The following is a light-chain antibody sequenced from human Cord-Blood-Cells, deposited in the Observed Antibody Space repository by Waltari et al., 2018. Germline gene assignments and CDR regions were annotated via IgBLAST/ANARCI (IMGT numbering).Light chain of an antibody. V-gene: IGKV3-15*01. CDR3: QQYNNGPPWT. J-gene: IGKJ1*01. Sequence: EIVMTQSPATLSVSPGERATLSCRASQSVSSNLAWYQQKPGQAPRLLIYGASTRATGIPARVSGSGSGTGFTLTISSLQSEDFAVYYCQQYNNGPPWTFGQGTKVEIK. CDR1: QSVSSN. CDR2: GAS.